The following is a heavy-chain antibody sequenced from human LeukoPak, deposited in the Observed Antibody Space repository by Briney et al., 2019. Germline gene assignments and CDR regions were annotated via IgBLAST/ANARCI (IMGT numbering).Heavy chain of an antibody. V-gene: IGHV3-30*03. CDR2: ISYDGSNK. J-gene: IGHJ6*02. CDR3: ARDRPFGPQFSYGMDV. D-gene: IGHD2/OR15-2a*01. Sequence: GGSLRLSCAASGFTFSSYGMHWVRQAPGKGLEWVAVISYDGSNKYYADSVKGRFTISRDNSKNTLYLQMNSLRAEDTAVYYCARDRPFGPQFSYGMDVWGQGTTVTVSS. CDR1: GFTFSSYG.